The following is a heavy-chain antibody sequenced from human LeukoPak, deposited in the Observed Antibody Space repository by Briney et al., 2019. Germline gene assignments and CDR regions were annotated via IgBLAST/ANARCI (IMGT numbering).Heavy chain of an antibody. CDR1: GGSFSGYY. CDR2: INHSGST. J-gene: IGHJ4*02. Sequence: SETLSLTCAVYGGSFSGYYWSWIRQPPGKGLEWIGEINHSGSTNYNPSLKSRVTISVDTSKNQFSLKLSSVTAADTAVYYCARGTYYDLWSGYFAEPSRSLDYWGQGTLVTVSS. D-gene: IGHD3-3*01. V-gene: IGHV4-34*01. CDR3: ARGTYYDLWSGYFAEPSRSLDY.